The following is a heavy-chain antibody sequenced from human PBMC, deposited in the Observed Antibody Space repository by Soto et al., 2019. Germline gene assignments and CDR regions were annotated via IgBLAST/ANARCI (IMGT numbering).Heavy chain of an antibody. V-gene: IGHV1-69*02. Sequence: QVQLVQSGAEVKKPGSSVKVSCKASGGTFSSYTISWVRQAPGQGLEWMGRIIPILGIANYAQKFQGRVTITADKSTSTAYMELSSLRSEDTAVYYCARVEMATNSNWFDPWGQGTLVTVSS. CDR2: IIPILGIA. D-gene: IGHD5-12*01. J-gene: IGHJ5*02. CDR1: GGTFSSYT. CDR3: ARVEMATNSNWFDP.